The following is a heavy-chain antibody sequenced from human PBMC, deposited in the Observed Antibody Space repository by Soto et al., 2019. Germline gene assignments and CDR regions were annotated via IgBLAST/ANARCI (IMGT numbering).Heavy chain of an antibody. D-gene: IGHD5-18*01. CDR3: ARALIQLWPHYYYGMDV. CDR2: IYYSGST. V-gene: IGHV4-30-4*01. CDR1: GGSISSGDYY. J-gene: IGHJ6*02. Sequence: PSETLSLTCTVSGGSISSGDYYWSWIRHPPGKGLEWIGYIYYSGSTYYNPSLKSRVTISVDTSKNQFSLKQTSVTAADTAVYYCARALIQLWPHYYYGMDVWGQGTTVTV.